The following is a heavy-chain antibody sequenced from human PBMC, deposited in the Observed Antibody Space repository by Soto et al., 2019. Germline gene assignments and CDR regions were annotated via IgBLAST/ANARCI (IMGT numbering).Heavy chain of an antibody. CDR2: FFIGGNT. D-gene: IGHD3-10*01. V-gene: IGHV4-39*07. CDR1: GGSISSSSTYY. J-gene: IGHJ4*02. Sequence: PSETLSLTCTVSGGSISSSSTYYWGWMRQPPGKGLEWIASFFIGGNTYYNPSLKSRVTISVDTSKNQFSLKLSSVTAADTAVYYCARGRRLLWFGELLDYWGQGTLVTVSS. CDR3: ARGRRLLWFGELLDY.